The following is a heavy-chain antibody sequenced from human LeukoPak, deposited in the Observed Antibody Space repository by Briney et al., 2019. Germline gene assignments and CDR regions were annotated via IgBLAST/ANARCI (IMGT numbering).Heavy chain of an antibody. J-gene: IGHJ4*02. CDR2: IIPIFGTA. V-gene: IGHV1-69*06. CDR3: ATVTIFGVVITGFDY. D-gene: IGHD3-3*01. CDR1: GGTFSSYA. Sequence: ASVKVSCKASGGTFSSYAISWVRQAPGQGLEWMGGIIPIFGTANYAQKFQGRVTMTEDTSTDTAYMELSSLRSEDTAVYYCATVTIFGVVITGFDYWGQGTLVTVSS.